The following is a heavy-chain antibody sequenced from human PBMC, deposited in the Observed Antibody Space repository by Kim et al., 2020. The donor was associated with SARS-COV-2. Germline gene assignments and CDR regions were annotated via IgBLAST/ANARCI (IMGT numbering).Heavy chain of an antibody. CDR1: GGSISSSSYY. J-gene: IGHJ5*01. Sequence: SETLSLTCTVSGGSISSSSYYWGWIRQPPGKGLEWIGSIYYSGSTYYNPSLKSRVTISVDTSKNQFSLKLSSVTAADTAVYYCARSQLLWFGELLYNYN. CDR2: IYYSGST. CDR3: ARSQLLWFGELLYNYN. V-gene: IGHV4-39*01. D-gene: IGHD3-10*01.